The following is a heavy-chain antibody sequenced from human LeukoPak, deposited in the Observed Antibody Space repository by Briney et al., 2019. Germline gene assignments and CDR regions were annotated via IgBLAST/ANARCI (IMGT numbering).Heavy chain of an antibody. CDR3: ARVAATITEYYFDY. CDR2: INPNSGGT. D-gene: IGHD5-24*01. J-gene: IGHJ4*02. V-gene: IGHV1-2*06. Sequence: ASVKVSCKASGYTFTGYYMHWVRQAPGQGLGWIGLINPNSGGTNYAQKVQGRVTMTRDTSISTAYMELSRLRSDDTAVYYCARVAATITEYYFDYWGQGTLVTVSS. CDR1: GYTFTGYY.